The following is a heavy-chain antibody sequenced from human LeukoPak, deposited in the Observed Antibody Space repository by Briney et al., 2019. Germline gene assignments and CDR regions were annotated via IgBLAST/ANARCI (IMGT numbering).Heavy chain of an antibody. V-gene: IGHV4-61*01. J-gene: IGHJ4*02. CDR3: ARAPLTYGDYAFDY. CDR1: GGSISSSSYY. D-gene: IGHD4-17*01. Sequence: SETLSLTCTVSGGSISSSSYYWSWIRQPPGKGLEWIGYIYYSGSTNYNPSLKSRVTISVDTSKNQFSLKLSSVTAADTAVYYCARAPLTYGDYAFDYWGQGTLVTVSS. CDR2: IYYSGST.